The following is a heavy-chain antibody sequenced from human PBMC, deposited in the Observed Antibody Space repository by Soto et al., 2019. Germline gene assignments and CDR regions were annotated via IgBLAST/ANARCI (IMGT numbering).Heavy chain of an antibody. CDR3: ARARDSSGYYSTFDY. CDR2: IYYSGST. CDR1: GGSISSYY. Sequence: SETLSLTCTVSGGSISSYYWSWIRQPPGKGLEWIGYIYYSGSTNYNPSLKSRVTISVDTSKNQFSLKLSSVTAADTAVYYCARARDSSGYYSTFDYWGQGTLVTVSS. D-gene: IGHD3-22*01. V-gene: IGHV4-59*01. J-gene: IGHJ4*02.